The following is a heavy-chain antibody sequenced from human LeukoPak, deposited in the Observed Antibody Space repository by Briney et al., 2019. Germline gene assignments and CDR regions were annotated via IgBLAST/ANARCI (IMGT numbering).Heavy chain of an antibody. J-gene: IGHJ5*02. V-gene: IGHV4-59*01. CDR1: GGSISSYY. CDR3: ARDLRAAARTNWFDP. CDR2: IYYSGST. D-gene: IGHD6-13*01. Sequence: SETLSLTCTVSGGSISSYYWSWIRQPPGKGLEWIGYIYYSGSTNYNPSLKSRVTIPVDTSKNQFSLKLSSVTAADTAVYYCARDLRAAARTNWFDPWGQGTLVTVSS.